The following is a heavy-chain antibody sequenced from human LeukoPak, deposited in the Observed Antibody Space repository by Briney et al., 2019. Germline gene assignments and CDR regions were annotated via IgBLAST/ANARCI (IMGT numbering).Heavy chain of an antibody. CDR1: GYTFTSYG. V-gene: IGHV1-2*02. CDR2: INPNSGGT. J-gene: IGHJ6*04. CDR3: ARVGLRVNV. D-gene: IGHD3-16*01. Sequence: GASVKVSCKASGYTFTSYGITWVRQAPGQGLEWMGWINPNSGGTNYAQKFQGRVTMTRDTSISTADMELSRLRSDDTAVDYCARVGLRVNVWGKGTTVTVSS.